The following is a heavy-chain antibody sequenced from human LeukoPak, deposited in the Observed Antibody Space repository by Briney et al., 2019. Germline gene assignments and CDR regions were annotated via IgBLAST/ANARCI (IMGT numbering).Heavy chain of an antibody. J-gene: IGHJ4*02. Sequence: ASVKVSCKASGYTFTGYYIHWVRQAPGQGLEWMGWINPNSGDTNYAQKFQGRVTMTRDTSITTAYMELSSLRSDDTAAYYCARERDTARFDYWGQGTLVTVSS. CDR2: INPNSGDT. CDR1: GYTFTGYY. D-gene: IGHD5-18*01. V-gene: IGHV1-2*02. CDR3: ARERDTARFDY.